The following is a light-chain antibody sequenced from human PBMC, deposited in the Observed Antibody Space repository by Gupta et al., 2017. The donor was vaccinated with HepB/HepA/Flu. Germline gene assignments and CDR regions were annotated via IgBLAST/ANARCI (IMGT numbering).Light chain of an antibody. J-gene: IGKJ3*01. CDR2: DAS. CDR1: QSVSSY. Sequence: ELVLTQSPATLSLSPGERATLSCRASQSVSSYLAWYEHKPGQAPRLLIYDASNRATGIPARFSGSGSGTDFTRTISSLEPEDFSVYYCQQRSTFGPGTKVDIK. V-gene: IGKV3-11*01. CDR3: QQRST.